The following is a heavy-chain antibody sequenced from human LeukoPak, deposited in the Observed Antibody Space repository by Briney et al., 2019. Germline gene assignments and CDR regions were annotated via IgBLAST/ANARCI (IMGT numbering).Heavy chain of an antibody. D-gene: IGHD2-15*01. V-gene: IGHV1-46*01. CDR3: ARDHPSPYCSGGSCSKVHNWFDP. CDR1: GYTFTSYY. CDR2: INPSGGST. Sequence: ASVKVSCKASGYTFTSYYMHWVRQAPGQGLEWMGIINPSGGSTSYAQKFQGRVTMTRDMSTSTVYMELSSLRSEDTAVYYCARDHPSPYCSGGSCSKVHNWFDPWGQGTLVTVSS. J-gene: IGHJ5*02.